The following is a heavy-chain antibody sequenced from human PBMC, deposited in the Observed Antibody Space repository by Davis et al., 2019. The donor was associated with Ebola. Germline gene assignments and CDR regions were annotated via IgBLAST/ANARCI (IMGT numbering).Heavy chain of an antibody. V-gene: IGHV3-21*04. Sequence: GESLIISCAASGFIFSSYSMNWVRQAPGKGLEWVSSISSSSSYIYYADPVKGRFTISRDNAKNSLYLQMNSLRAEDTAVYYCAREAAGLDYWGQGTLVTVSS. CDR2: ISSSSSYI. CDR1: GFIFSSYS. D-gene: IGHD6-13*01. CDR3: AREAAGLDY. J-gene: IGHJ4*02.